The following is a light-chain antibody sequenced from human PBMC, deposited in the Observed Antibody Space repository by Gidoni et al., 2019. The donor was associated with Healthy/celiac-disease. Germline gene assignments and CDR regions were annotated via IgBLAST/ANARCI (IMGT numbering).Light chain of an antibody. J-gene: IGLJ2*01. CDR2: GNS. V-gene: IGLV1-40*01. CDR1: SSNIGAGYD. Sequence: QSVLTQPPSLSGAPGKRVTISCTGSSSNIGAGYDVHWYQQLPGTAPKLPIYGNSNRPSGVPDRFSGSKSGTSASLAITGLQAEDEADYYCQSYDSSLSVVFGGGTKLTVL. CDR3: QSYDSSLSVV.